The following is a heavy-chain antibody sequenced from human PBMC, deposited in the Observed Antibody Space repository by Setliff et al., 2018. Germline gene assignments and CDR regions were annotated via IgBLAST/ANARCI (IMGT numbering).Heavy chain of an antibody. J-gene: IGHJ4*02. CDR1: GGTFSSYD. CDR3: ATVDIVATITGGYYFDY. Sequence: ASVKVSCKASGGTFSSYDISWVRQAPGQGLEWTGRIIPIFGTANYAQKFQGRVTITADKSTSTAYMELSSLRSEDTAVYYCATVDIVATITGGYYFDYWGQGTLVTVSS. D-gene: IGHD5-12*01. V-gene: IGHV1-69*06. CDR2: IIPIFGTA.